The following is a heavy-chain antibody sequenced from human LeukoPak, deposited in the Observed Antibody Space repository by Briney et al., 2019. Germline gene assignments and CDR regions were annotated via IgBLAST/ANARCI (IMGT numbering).Heavy chain of an antibody. V-gene: IGHV5-51*01. Sequence: GESLKISCKGSGYSFNTYWIAWMRQMPGKGLEWMGIIYPGDSDTRYSPSFQGQVTISADKSIHTAYLQWSSLTASDTAIYYCARLSYGDSSLDSWGQGTLVIVSS. CDR1: GYSFNTYW. D-gene: IGHD4-17*01. CDR3: ARLSYGDSSLDS. J-gene: IGHJ4*02. CDR2: IYPGDSDT.